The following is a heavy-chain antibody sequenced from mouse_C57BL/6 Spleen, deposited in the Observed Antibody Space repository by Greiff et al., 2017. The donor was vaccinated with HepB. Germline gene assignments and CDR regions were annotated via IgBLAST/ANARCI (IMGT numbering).Heavy chain of an antibody. CDR1: GYTFTDYY. CDR2: INPYNGGT. Sequence: EVQLKESGPVLVKPGASVKMSCKASGYTFTDYYMNWVKQSHGKSLEWIGVINPYNGGTSYNQKFKGKATLTVDKSSSTAYMELNSLTSEDSAVYYCARGSTTDYWGQGTTLTVSS. V-gene: IGHV1-19*01. J-gene: IGHJ2*01. CDR3: ARGSTTDY. D-gene: IGHD1-1*01.